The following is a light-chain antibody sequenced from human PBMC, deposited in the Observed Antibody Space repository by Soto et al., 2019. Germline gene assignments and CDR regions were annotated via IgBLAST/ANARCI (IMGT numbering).Light chain of an antibody. CDR1: TGAVTSTYF. V-gene: IGLV7-43*01. CDR3: LLFYGGSWV. CDR2: STN. J-gene: IGLJ3*02. Sequence: QTVVTQEPSLTVSPGGTVTLTCASNTGAVTSTYFPNWFQQKPGQAPRALIYSTNNRHSWTPARFSGSLLGGNAALTLSDVQPEDEAEYYCLLFYGGSWVFGGGTKVTVL.